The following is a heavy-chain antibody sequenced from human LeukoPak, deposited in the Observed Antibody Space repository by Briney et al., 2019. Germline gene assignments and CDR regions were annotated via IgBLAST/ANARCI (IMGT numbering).Heavy chain of an antibody. V-gene: IGHV3-23*01. CDR2: INGSGGST. J-gene: IGHJ5*02. Sequence: HPGGSLRLSCSASGFTFSSYAMSWVRQAPAKGLERVSAINGSGGSTYYADSVKGRFTISRDNAKNTLYLQMNSLRAEDTAVYYCAKDPPSWYSSSWYGFDPWGQGTLVTVSS. CDR1: GFTFSSYA. CDR3: AKDPPSWYSSSWYGFDP. D-gene: IGHD6-13*01.